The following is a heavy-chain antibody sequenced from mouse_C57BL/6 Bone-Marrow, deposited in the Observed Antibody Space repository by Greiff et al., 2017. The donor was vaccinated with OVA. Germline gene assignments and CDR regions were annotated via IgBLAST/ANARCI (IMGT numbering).Heavy chain of an antibody. V-gene: IGHV1-26*01. J-gene: IGHJ2*01. CDR2: INPNNGGT. CDR3: ARSGHYYGSSYEGGY. D-gene: IGHD1-1*01. Sequence: VQLQQSGPELVKPGASVKISCKASGYTFTDYYMNWVKQSHGKSLEWIGDINPNNGGTSYNQKFKGKATLTVDKSSSTAYMELRSLTSEDSAVYYCARSGHYYGSSYEGGYWGQGTTLTVSS. CDR1: GYTFTDYY.